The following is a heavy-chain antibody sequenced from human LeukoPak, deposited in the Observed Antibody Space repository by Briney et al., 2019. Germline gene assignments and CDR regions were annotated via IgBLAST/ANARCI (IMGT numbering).Heavy chain of an antibody. CDR3: ARAPSEIGGYYPEYFRH. CDR2: ISGYVGST. CDR1: GFTFSSYA. V-gene: IGHV3-23*01. D-gene: IGHD3-22*01. J-gene: IGHJ1*01. Sequence: GGSLRLSCAASGFTFSSYAMTWVRQGPGKGLEWVSSISGYVGSTYYADSVKGRFTISRDNAKNTVSLQMNSLRPEDTGVYYCARAPSEIGGYYPEYFRHWGQGTLVTVSS.